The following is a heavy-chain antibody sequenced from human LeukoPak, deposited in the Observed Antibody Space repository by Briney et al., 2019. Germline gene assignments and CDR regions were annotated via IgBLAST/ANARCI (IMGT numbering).Heavy chain of an antibody. Sequence: ASVKVSCKASGYTFTSYGISWVRQAPGQGLEWMGWISAHNGNTNYAQKLQGRVTMTTDTSTSTAYMELRSLRSDDTAVYYCARVYPEYDSSGYYFDYWGQGTLVTVSS. CDR3: ARVYPEYDSSGYYFDY. CDR1: GYTFTSYG. V-gene: IGHV1-18*01. CDR2: ISAHNGNT. J-gene: IGHJ4*02. D-gene: IGHD3-22*01.